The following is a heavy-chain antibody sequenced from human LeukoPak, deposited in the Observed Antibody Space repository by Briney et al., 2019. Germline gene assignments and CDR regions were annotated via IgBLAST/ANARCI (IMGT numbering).Heavy chain of an antibody. Sequence: ASVKVSCKASGYTFTSYDINWVRQATGQGLEWMGWMNPNSGNTGYAQKFQGRVTMTRNTSISTAYMELSSLRSEDTAVYYCGRCHSGSWWFDPWGQGTLVTVSS. CDR1: GYTFTSYD. V-gene: IGHV1-8*01. CDR2: MNPNSGNT. J-gene: IGHJ5*02. D-gene: IGHD3-22*01. CDR3: GRCHSGSWWFDP.